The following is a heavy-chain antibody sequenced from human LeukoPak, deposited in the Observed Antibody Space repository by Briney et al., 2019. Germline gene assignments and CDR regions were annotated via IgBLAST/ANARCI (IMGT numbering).Heavy chain of an antibody. CDR3: ARGYSSGWY. V-gene: IGHV3-48*02. Sequence: GGSLRLSCAASGFTVSSNYMSWVRQAPGKGLEWVSYISNSGGTIYYADSVKGRFTISRDNAKNSLYLQMNSLRDEDTAVYYCARGYSSGWYWGQGTLVTVSS. CDR2: ISNSGGTI. CDR1: GFTVSSNY. J-gene: IGHJ4*02. D-gene: IGHD6-19*01.